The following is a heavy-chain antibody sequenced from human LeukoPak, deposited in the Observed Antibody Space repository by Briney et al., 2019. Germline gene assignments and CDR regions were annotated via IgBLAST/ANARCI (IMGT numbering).Heavy chain of an antibody. CDR2: IWYDGSNK. J-gene: IGHJ3*01. CDR3: AKSMVRGDPDAFDV. V-gene: IGHV3-33*06. Sequence: PGGSLRLSCAASGFTFSSYGMHWVRQAPGEGLEWVAVIWYDGSNKYYADSVKGRFTISRDNSKNTLYLQMNSLRAEDTAVYYCAKSMVRGDPDAFDVWGQGTMVTVSS. D-gene: IGHD3-10*01. CDR1: GFTFSSYG.